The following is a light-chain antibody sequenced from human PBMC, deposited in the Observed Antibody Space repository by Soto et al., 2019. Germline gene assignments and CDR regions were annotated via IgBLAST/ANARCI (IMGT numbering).Light chain of an antibody. Sequence: QSALTQPASVSGSPGQSITISCTGTISYVGGYSYVSWYQQHLGKVPKLLIFDVSSRPSGVSDRFSGSKSGNTASLTISGLQAEDEADYYRSSYTSSRTHVFGTGTKVTVL. CDR1: ISYVGGYSY. CDR2: DVS. V-gene: IGLV2-14*01. J-gene: IGLJ1*01. CDR3: SSYTSSRTHV.